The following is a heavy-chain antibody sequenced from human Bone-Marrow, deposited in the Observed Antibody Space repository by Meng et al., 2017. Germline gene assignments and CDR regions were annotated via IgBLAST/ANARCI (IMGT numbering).Heavy chain of an antibody. D-gene: IGHD3-22*01. CDR3: ASLDSSGYASPYGMDV. V-gene: IGHV1-46*01. J-gene: IGHJ6*02. CDR2: INPSGGST. CDR1: VYTFTSYY. Sequence: ASVNVSCKSSVYTFTSYYMHWVRQAPGQGLEWMGIINPSGGSTSYAQKFQGRVTMTRDTSTSTVYMELSSLRSEDTAVYYCASLDSSGYASPYGMDVWGQETMVTVSS.